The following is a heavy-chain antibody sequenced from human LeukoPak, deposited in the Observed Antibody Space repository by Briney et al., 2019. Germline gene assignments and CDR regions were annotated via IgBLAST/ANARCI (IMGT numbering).Heavy chain of an antibody. CDR1: GGSISNYY. CDR2: IYYSGTT. Sequence: EPSETLSLTCTVSGGSISNYYWNWIRQPPGKGLEWIGYIYYSGTTNYNPSLKSRVTISVDTSKNQFSLKLSSVTAADTAVYYCARVGGRWLQLGDYFDYWGQGTLVTVSS. J-gene: IGHJ4*02. D-gene: IGHD5-24*01. V-gene: IGHV4-59*01. CDR3: ARVGGRWLQLGDYFDY.